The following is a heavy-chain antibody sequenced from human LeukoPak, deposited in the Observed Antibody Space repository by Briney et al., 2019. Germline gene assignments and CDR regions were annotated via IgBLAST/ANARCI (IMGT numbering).Heavy chain of an antibody. J-gene: IGHJ6*03. V-gene: IGHV4-4*07. CDR3: ARDSRSSNYPYYYYYYMDV. CDR2: IYTSGST. D-gene: IGHD4-11*01. CDR1: GGSFSGYY. Sequence: PSETLSLTCAVYGGSFSGYYWSWIRQPAGKGLEWIGRIYTSGSTNYNPSLKSRVTMSVDTSKNQFSLKLSSVTAADTAVYYCARDSRSSNYPYYYYYYMDVWGKGTTVTVSS.